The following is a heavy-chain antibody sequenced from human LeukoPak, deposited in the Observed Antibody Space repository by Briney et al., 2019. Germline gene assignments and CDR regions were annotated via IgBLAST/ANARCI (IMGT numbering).Heavy chain of an antibody. CDR1: GFSLSTRGMR. CDR2: IDWDDDK. J-gene: IGHJ4*02. D-gene: IGHD2-21*02. CDR3: ARTPYCGGDCYVDY. Sequence: SGPALVKPTQTLTLTCTFSGFSLSTRGMRVSWIRQPPGKALEWLPRIDWDDDKFYSTSLKTRLTISKDTSKNQVVLTMTNMDPVDTATYYCARTPYCGGDCYVDYWGQGTLVTVSS. V-gene: IGHV2-70*04.